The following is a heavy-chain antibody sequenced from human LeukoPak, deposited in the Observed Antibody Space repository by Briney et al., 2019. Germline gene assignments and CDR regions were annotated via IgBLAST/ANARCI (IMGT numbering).Heavy chain of an antibody. Sequence: PGGSLRLSCAASGFTFSSYGMHWVRQAPGKGLEWVAVISCDGSNKYYADSVKGRFTISRDNSKNTLYLQMNSLRAEDTAVYYCAKDDGTYYYYGMDVWGQGTTVTVSS. D-gene: IGHD6-13*01. CDR1: GFTFSSYG. CDR3: AKDDGTYYYYGMDV. V-gene: IGHV3-30*18. CDR2: ISCDGSNK. J-gene: IGHJ6*02.